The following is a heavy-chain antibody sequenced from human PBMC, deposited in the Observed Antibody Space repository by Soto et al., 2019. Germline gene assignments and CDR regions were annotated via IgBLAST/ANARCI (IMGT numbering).Heavy chain of an antibody. Sequence: GGSLRLSCAASGFTFSSYGTHWVRQAPGKGLEWVSRIKSDGSTTNYADSVKGRFTISRDNAKNTLYLQMNSLRAEDTAVYYCKTGTTNCFDIWGQGTRVTVSS. CDR2: IKSDGSTT. CDR3: KTGTTNCFDI. J-gene: IGHJ3*02. D-gene: IGHD1-1*01. CDR1: GFTFSSYG. V-gene: IGHV3-74*01.